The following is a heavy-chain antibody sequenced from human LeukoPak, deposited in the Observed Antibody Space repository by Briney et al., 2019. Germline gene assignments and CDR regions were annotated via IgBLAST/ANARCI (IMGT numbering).Heavy chain of an antibody. CDR1: GFTFSSYS. D-gene: IGHD6-19*01. Sequence: PGGSLRLSCAASGFTFSSYSMNWVRQAPGKGLEWVSSISSSSSYIYYADSVKGRFTTSRDNAKNSLYLQMNSLRAEDTAVYYCARLQWHTGSDPWGQGTLVTVSS. J-gene: IGHJ5*02. V-gene: IGHV3-21*01. CDR3: ARLQWHTGSDP. CDR2: ISSSSSYI.